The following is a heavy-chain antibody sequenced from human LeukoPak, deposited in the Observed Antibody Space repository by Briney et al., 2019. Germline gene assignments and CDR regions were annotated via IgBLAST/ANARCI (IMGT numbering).Heavy chain of an antibody. CDR3: AREQYDSSGYFFLDL. J-gene: IGHJ2*01. Sequence: SETLSLTCTVSGGSISSYYWSWIRQPPGKGLEWNGYIYYSGTTNYNPSLKSRVTISVDTSKNQFSLKLSSVTAADTAVYYCAREQYDSSGYFFLDLWGRGTLVTVSS. V-gene: IGHV4-59*01. CDR1: GGSISSYY. CDR2: IYYSGTT. D-gene: IGHD3-22*01.